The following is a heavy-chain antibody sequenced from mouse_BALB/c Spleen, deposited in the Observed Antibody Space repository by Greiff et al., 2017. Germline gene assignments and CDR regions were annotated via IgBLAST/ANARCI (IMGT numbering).Heavy chain of an antibody. CDR1: GYTFTDYE. CDR3: TRYGNFFDY. Sequence: QVQLQQSGAELVRPGASVTLSCKASGYTFTDYEMHWVKQTPVHGLEWIGAIDPETGGTAYNQKFKGKATLTADKSSSTAYMELRSLTSEDSAVYYCTRYGNFFDYWGQGTTLTVSS. D-gene: IGHD2-1*01. J-gene: IGHJ2*01. CDR2: IDPETGGT. V-gene: IGHV1-15*01.